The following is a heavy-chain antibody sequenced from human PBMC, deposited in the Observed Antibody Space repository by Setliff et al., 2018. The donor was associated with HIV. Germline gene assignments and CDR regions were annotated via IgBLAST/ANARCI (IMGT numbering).Heavy chain of an antibody. CDR3: ATHISITSGSARDY. CDR1: GYSFISYW. D-gene: IGHD2-2*01. Sequence: PGESLKISCKGSGYSFISYWIGWVRQMPGKGLEWMGIIYPGDSNTKYSPSFQGQVTLSVDKSISTAYLQWSSLKASDTAMYYCATHISITSGSARDYWGQGTLVTVSS. J-gene: IGHJ4*02. V-gene: IGHV5-51*01. CDR2: IYPGDSNT.